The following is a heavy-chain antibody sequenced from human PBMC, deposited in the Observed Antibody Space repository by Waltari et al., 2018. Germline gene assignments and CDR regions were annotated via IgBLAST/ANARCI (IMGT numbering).Heavy chain of an antibody. CDR1: GGSFSGYY. V-gene: IGHV4-34*01. D-gene: IGHD6-25*01. J-gene: IGHJ5*02. CDR2: INHSGST. Sequence: QVQLQQWGAGLVRPSETLSLTCAVDGGSFSGYYWSWLRQPPGQGTAWIGQINHSGSTNYNPSLKSRVTISVDTSKNQYSLKLSSVTAADTAVYYCARGAAFDPWGQGTLVTVSS. CDR3: ARGAAFDP.